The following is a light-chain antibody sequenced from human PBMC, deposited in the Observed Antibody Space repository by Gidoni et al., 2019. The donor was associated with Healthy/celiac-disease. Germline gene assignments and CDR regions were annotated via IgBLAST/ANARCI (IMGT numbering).Light chain of an antibody. V-gene: IGLV2-14*04. CDR1: SSDVGGYNY. Sequence: PGQSITISCTGTSSDVGGYNYFSWYQQHPGKAPKLMIYDVSHRPSGVSNRFSGAKSGNTASLTISGLQAEDEADYYCSSYTSSSTLVFGGGTKLTVL. J-gene: IGLJ2*01. CDR2: DVS. CDR3: SSYTSSSTLV.